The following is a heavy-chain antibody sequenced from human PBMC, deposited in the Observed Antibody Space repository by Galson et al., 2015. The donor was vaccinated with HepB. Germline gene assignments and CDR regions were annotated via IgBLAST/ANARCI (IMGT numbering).Heavy chain of an antibody. Sequence: SLRLSCAASGFTFSGSAMHWVRQASGKGLEWVGRIRSKANSYATAYAASVKGRFTISRDDSKNTAYLQMNSLKTEDTAVYYCTRQIEDHTGADYWGQGTLVTVSS. J-gene: IGHJ4*02. D-gene: IGHD7-27*01. V-gene: IGHV3-73*01. CDR1: GFTFSGSA. CDR3: TRQIEDHTGADY. CDR2: IRSKANSYAT.